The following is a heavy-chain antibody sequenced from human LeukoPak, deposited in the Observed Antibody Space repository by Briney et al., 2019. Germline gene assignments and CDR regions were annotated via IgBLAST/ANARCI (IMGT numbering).Heavy chain of an antibody. CDR3: ARSYYYESSGYPPREY. D-gene: IGHD3-22*01. Sequence: HPGGSLRLSCAASGFTFSAFGMHWVRQAPGKGPEWVAVIWYDGSAKYYGDSVKGRFTIPRDNSENTLYLQMNSLRVEDTAVYYCARSYYYESSGYPPREYWGQGTLVTVSS. V-gene: IGHV3-33*01. CDR1: GFTFSAFG. J-gene: IGHJ4*02. CDR2: IWYDGSAK.